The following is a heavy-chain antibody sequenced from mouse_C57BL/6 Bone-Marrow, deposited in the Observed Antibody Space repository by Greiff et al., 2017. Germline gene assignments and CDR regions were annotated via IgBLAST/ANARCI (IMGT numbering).Heavy chain of an antibody. CDR3: ARGGLLRDYYAMDY. CDR1: GYTFTSYW. D-gene: IGHD1-1*01. V-gene: IGHV1-72*01. J-gene: IGHJ4*01. Sequence: VQLQQPGAELVKPGASVKLSCKASGYTFTSYWMHWVKQRPGRGLEWIGRIDPNSGGTKYNEKFKRKATLTVDKHSSTAYMQLSSLTSEDSAVYYCARGGLLRDYYAMDYWGQGTSVTVSS. CDR2: IDPNSGGT.